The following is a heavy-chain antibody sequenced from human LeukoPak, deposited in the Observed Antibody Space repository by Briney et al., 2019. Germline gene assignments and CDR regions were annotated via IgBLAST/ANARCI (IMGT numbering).Heavy chain of an antibody. CDR3: ARDYHGGGGILLPDY. V-gene: IGHV1-2*02. Sequence: ASVKVSCKASGYSFNDYFIHWVRQAPGQGLEWMGWINPNSGGTNYAQQFQGRVTMTRATSISTAYMELSRLRSDDTAVYYCARDYHGGGGILLPDYWGQGTLVTVSS. D-gene: IGHD3-16*01. CDR2: INPNSGGT. J-gene: IGHJ4*02. CDR1: GYSFNDYF.